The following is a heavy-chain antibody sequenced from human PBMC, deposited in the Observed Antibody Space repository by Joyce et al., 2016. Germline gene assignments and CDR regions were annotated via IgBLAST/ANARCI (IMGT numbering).Heavy chain of an antibody. J-gene: IGHJ1*01. V-gene: IGHV1-69*06. D-gene: IGHD3-10*01. Sequence: QVQLVQSGAEVKKPGSSVKVSCRASGGTFNSYAIIWVRQAPGQGLEWIGGIIPIFGRANYAQKFQGRVTITADRSTSTAYMELHSLRSDDTAIYYCARESKEHYYNSGNGVWGQGTLVTVSS. CDR2: IIPIFGRA. CDR3: ARESKEHYYNSGNGV. CDR1: GGTFNSYA.